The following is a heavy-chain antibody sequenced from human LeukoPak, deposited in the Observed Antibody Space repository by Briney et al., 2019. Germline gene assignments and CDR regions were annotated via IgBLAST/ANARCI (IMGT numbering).Heavy chain of an antibody. CDR2: ISYDGSNK. J-gene: IGHJ4*02. CDR1: GFTFSSYG. CDR3: AKDIGYYDSSGYSDY. V-gene: IGHV3-30*18. D-gene: IGHD3-22*01. Sequence: GGSLRLSCAASGFTFSSYGMHWVRQAPGKGLEWVAVISYDGSNKYYADSVKGRFTISRDNSKNTLYLQMNSLRAEDTAVYYCAKDIGYYDSSGYSDYWGQGTLVTVSS.